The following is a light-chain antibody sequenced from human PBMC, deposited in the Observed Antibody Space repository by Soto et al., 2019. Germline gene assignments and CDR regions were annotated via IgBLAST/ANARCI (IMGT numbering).Light chain of an antibody. Sequence: QSALTQPTSLSGSPGQSITISCTGTSSDVGGYNYVSWYQQHPGKAPKLMIYDVSNRPSGVSNRFSGSKSGNTASLTISGLKAEDEADYYCSSYTSSSLYVFGTGTELTVL. V-gene: IGLV2-14*01. CDR1: SSDVGGYNY. J-gene: IGLJ1*01. CDR2: DVS. CDR3: SSYTSSSLYV.